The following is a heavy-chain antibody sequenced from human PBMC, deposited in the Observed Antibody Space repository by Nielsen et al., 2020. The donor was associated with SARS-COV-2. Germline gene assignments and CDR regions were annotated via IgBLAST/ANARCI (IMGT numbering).Heavy chain of an antibody. D-gene: IGHD3-22*01. V-gene: IGHV3-21*04. J-gene: IGHJ4*02. CDR3: ASVTSYDSSGYISY. CDR2: ISSSSSYI. CDR1: GFTLSKYN. Sequence: GGSLRLSCAASGFTLSKYNMNWVRQAPGKGLEWVSSISSSSSYIYYADSVKGRFTISRDNAKNSLYLQMNSLRAEDTAVYYCASVTSYDSSGYISYWGQGTLVTVSS.